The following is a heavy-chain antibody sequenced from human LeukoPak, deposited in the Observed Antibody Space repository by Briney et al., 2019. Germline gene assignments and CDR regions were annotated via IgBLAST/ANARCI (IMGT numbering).Heavy chain of an antibody. V-gene: IGHV4-59*08. CDR2: IYYSGST. CDR1: GGSISIYY. Sequence: SETLSLTCTVSGGSISIYYWTWIRQPPGKGLEWIGYIYYSGSTNYNPSLKSRVTISVDTSKNQFSLKLSSVTAADTAVYYCARHVVGAAAGRLAYYYMDVWGKGTTVTISS. D-gene: IGHD6-13*01. J-gene: IGHJ6*03. CDR3: ARHVVGAAAGRLAYYYMDV.